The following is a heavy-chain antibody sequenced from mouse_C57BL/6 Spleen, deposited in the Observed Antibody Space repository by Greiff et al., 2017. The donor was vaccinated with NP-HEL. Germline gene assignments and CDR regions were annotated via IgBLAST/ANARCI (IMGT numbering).Heavy chain of an antibody. Sequence: QVQLKQPGAELVMPGASVKLSCKASGYTFTSYWMHWVKQRPGQGLEWIGEIDPSDSYTNYNQKFKGKSTLTVDKSSSTAYMQLSSLTSEDSAVYYCARSGGDYYGSSPFYYAMDYWGQGTSGTVSS. CDR2: IDPSDSYT. CDR3: ARSGGDYYGSSPFYYAMDY. J-gene: IGHJ4*01. V-gene: IGHV1-69*01. D-gene: IGHD1-1*01. CDR1: GYTFTSYW.